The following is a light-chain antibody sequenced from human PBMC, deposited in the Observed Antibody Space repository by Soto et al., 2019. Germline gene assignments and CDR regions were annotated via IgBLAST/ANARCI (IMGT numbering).Light chain of an antibody. Sequence: DIQMTQSPSSLSASVGDRVTITCRAKESVSSYVNWYQQKPGKAPKLLIYAASSLQSGVPARFSGSGSVTDFTLTISGLQPEDFATYYCHRSYSKWTFGQGTKGEIK. CDR2: AAS. V-gene: IGKV1-39*01. CDR3: HRSYSKWT. J-gene: IGKJ1*01. CDR1: ESVSSY.